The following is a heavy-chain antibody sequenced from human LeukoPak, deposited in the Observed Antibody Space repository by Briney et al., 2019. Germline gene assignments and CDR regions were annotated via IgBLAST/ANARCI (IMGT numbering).Heavy chain of an antibody. D-gene: IGHD1-26*01. V-gene: IGHV3-11*01. CDR2: ISSSGSTI. CDR3: ARDGVGSFYYYYGMDV. Sequence: GGSLRLSCAASGFTFSDYYMSWIRQAPGKGLEWVSYISSSGSTIYYADSVKGRFTISRDNAENSLYLQMNSLRAEDTAVYYCARDGVGSFYYYYGMDVWGQGTTVTVSS. J-gene: IGHJ6*02. CDR1: GFTFSDYY.